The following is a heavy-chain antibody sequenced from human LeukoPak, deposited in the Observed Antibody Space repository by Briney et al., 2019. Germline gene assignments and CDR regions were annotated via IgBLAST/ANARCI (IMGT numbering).Heavy chain of an antibody. J-gene: IGHJ5*02. CDR2: IYPGDSDT. CDR1: GYSFTSYW. D-gene: IGHD2-8*01. V-gene: IGHV5-51*03. CDR3: ARSAVSNPNWFDP. Sequence: PGESLKTSCKGSGYSFTSYWIGWVRQMPGKGLEWMGIIYPGDSDTRYSPSFQGQVTISADKSISTAYLQWSSLKASDTAMYYCARSAVSNPNWFDPWGQGTLVTVSS.